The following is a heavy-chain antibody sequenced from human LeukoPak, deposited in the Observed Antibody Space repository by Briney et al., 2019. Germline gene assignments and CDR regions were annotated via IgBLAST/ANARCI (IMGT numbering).Heavy chain of an antibody. V-gene: IGHV4-31*03. CDR3: ARWGNSGYASGYFDY. J-gene: IGHJ4*02. CDR1: GDSISSGGNY. Sequence: SETVSLTCTVSGDSISSGGNYWSWLRQHPGKGLEWIGYIYYSGSTYYNPSLKSRLTISVDTSKNQFSLKLSSVTAADTAVYYCARWGNSGYASGYFDYWGQGTLVTVSS. D-gene: IGHD5-12*01. CDR2: IYYSGST.